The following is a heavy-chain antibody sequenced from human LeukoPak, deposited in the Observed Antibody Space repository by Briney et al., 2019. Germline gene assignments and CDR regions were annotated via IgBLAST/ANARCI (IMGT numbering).Heavy chain of an antibody. CDR1: GFKFSDHY. V-gene: IGHV3-23*01. Sequence: GGSQRLSCAASGFKFSDHYIDWVRQAPGKGLEWVSAISGSGGSTYYADSVKGRFTISRDNSKNTLYLQMNSLRAEDTAVYYCAKGLPSGGYSEWGQGTLVTVSS. J-gene: IGHJ4*02. CDR2: ISGSGGST. D-gene: IGHD1-26*01. CDR3: AKGLPSGGYSE.